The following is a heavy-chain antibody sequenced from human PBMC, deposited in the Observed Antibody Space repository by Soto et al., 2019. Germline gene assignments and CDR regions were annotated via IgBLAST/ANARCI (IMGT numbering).Heavy chain of an antibody. D-gene: IGHD3-22*01. CDR2: ISSSSSYI. CDR3: ARDGREDYYDSSGYLDY. Sequence: EVQLVESGGGLVKPGGSLRLSCAASGFTFSSYSMNWVRQAPGKGLEWVSSISSSSSYIYYADSVKGRFTISRDNAKNSLYLQMNSLRAEDTAVYYCARDGREDYYDSSGYLDYGGQGTLVTVSS. V-gene: IGHV3-21*01. J-gene: IGHJ4*02. CDR1: GFTFSSYS.